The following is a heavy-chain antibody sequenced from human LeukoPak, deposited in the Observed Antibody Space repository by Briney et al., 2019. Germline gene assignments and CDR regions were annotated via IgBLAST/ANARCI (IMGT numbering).Heavy chain of an antibody. CDR3: ALLIMYAIDFDS. J-gene: IGHJ4*02. V-gene: IGHV3-15*01. CDR2: IKSKTDGGTT. Sequence: GGSLRLSCAASGFTFSNAWMSWVRQAPGKGLEWVGRIKSKTDGGTTDYAAPVKGRFTISRDDSKNTLYLKMDSLKTEDTAVYYCALLIMYAIDFDSWGQGTLVTVSS. D-gene: IGHD2-8*01. CDR1: GFTFSNAW.